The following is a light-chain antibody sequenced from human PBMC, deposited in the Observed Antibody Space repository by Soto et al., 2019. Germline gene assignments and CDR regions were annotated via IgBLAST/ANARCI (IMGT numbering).Light chain of an antibody. CDR2: DAS. CDR3: QQRSTWLYT. Sequence: EILLAQSPATLSLSPGERVTLSCKASQDVSIFLAWYQQKPGQAPRLLIHDASNRATGVPAMFSGSGSGRDFTLTITSLEPEDFAVYYCQQRSTWLYTFGQGTKLEV. CDR1: QDVSIF. J-gene: IGKJ2*01. V-gene: IGKV3-11*02.